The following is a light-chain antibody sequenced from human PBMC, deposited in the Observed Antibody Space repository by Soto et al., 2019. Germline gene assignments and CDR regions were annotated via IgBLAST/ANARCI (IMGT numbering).Light chain of an antibody. J-gene: IGKJ1*01. CDR2: AAS. CDR1: QSVSNNY. V-gene: IGKV3-20*01. CDR3: QQYGSSGT. Sequence: VLTQSPCTLSLSPGERATLSCRASQSVSNNYLACYQQQPGPAPRLLIYAASNRATGIPNRFSGSGSGTDFTLTISRLEPEDFAVYYCQQYGSSGTFGQGTKVDI.